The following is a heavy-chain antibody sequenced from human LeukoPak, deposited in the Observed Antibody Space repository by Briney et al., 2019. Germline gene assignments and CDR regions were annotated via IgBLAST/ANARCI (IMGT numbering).Heavy chain of an antibody. CDR3: ARHPAGGSGSYYY. CDR2: IYYSGST. J-gene: IGHJ4*02. D-gene: IGHD1-26*01. Sequence: SETLSLTCTVSGGSISSYYWSWIRQPPGKGLEWIGYIYYSGSTYYNPSLKSRVTISVDTSKNQFSLKLSSVTAADTAVYYCARHPAGGSGSYYYWGQGTLVTVSS. CDR1: GGSISSYY. V-gene: IGHV4-59*08.